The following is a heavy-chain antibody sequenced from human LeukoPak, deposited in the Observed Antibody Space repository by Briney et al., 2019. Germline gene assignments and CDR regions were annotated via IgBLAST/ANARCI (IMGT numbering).Heavy chain of an antibody. CDR2: IKHSEST. D-gene: IGHD3-10*01. Sequence: SETLSLTCAVYGGSFIGYYWSWIRQPPGKGLEWIGEIKHSESTNYNPSLKSRVTISVDTSKNQFSLKLSSVTAADTAVYYCARRDALWFRGPGREGHNWFDPWGQGTLVTVSS. CDR3: ARRDALWFRGPGREGHNWFDP. V-gene: IGHV4-34*01. CDR1: GGSFIGYY. J-gene: IGHJ5*02.